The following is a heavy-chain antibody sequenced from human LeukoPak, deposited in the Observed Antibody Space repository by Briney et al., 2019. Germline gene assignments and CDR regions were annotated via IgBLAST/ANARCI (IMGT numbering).Heavy chain of an antibody. CDR1: GFTFSSYA. V-gene: IGHV3-23*01. CDR3: AKANLHSYYYDSSGYYPFDY. D-gene: IGHD3-22*01. J-gene: IGHJ4*02. Sequence: PGGSLRLSCAASGFTFSSYAMSWVRQAPGKGLEWVSAISGSGGSTYYADSVKGRFTISRDYSKNTLYLQMNSLRAEDTAVYYCAKANLHSYYYDSSGYYPFDYWGQGTLVPSPQ. CDR2: ISGSGGST.